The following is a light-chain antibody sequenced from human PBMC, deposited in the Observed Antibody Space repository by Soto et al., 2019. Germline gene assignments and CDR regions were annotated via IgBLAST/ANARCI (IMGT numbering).Light chain of an antibody. J-gene: IGKJ5*01. CDR2: DAS. CDR1: QSVGSY. CDR3: QPRHNWIT. V-gene: IGKV3-11*01. Sequence: EIVLTQSPATLSLSPGERATLSCRASQSVGSYLGWYQQKPGQAPRLLIYDASNRATGIPARFSGSGFGTDFTLTISSLEPEVFAVYYCQPRHNWITFGQGTRLEIK.